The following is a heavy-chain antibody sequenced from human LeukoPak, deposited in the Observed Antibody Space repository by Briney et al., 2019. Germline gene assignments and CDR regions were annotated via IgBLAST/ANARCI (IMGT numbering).Heavy chain of an antibody. Sequence: PSETLSLTCSVSGGSITSYYRNWVRQPPGKGLEWIGCFYSSGTTNYNPSLKSRVSISLGTSKNQLSLKLDSVTAADTAVYYCARLQMVRGARGWSDPWGQGTLVTVSS. V-gene: IGHV4-4*09. J-gene: IGHJ5*02. CDR2: FYSSGTT. CDR3: ARLQMVRGARGWSDP. CDR1: GGSITSYY. D-gene: IGHD3-10*01.